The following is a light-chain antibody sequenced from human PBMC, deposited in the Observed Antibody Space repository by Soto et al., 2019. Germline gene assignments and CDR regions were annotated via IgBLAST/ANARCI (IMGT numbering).Light chain of an antibody. V-gene: IGKV3-11*01. J-gene: IGKJ5*01. CDR1: QSVDNY. CDR2: DAS. CDR3: QQRNDWQVT. Sequence: EIVLTQSPVTLPLSPGERATLSCRASQSVDNYLAWYQQKPGQAPRLLIYDASNRATGIPARFSGSGSGTDFTLTISSLEPGDFAIYYCQQRNDWQVTFGQGTRLEIK.